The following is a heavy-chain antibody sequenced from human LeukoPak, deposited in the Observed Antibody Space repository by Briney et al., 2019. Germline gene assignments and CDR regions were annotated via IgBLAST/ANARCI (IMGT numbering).Heavy chain of an antibody. V-gene: IGHV3-66*01. J-gene: IGHJ5*02. CDR1: GFTVSNNY. CDR2: IYGGGNT. CDR3: AKSRWGYYDCGES. Sequence: GGSLRLSCAASGFTVSNNYMSWVRQAPGKGLEWVSAIYGGGNTYYADSVKGRFTISRDNSKNTLYLQMNNLRAEDTAVYYCAKSRWGYYDCGESWGQGTLVTVSS. D-gene: IGHD3-22*01.